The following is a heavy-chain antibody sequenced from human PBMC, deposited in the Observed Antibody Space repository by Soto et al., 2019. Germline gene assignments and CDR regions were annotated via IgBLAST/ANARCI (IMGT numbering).Heavy chain of an antibody. D-gene: IGHD3-9*01. V-gene: IGHV4-39*01. Sequence: WIRQPPGKWLVLIGSIYYSWTTYYNPSLKSRVTISVDTSKNQFSLKLSSVTAADTPVYYCARHRGYYDILTGYYTELNFDYWGQGTLVTVSS. CDR3: ARHRGYYDILTGYYTELNFDY. CDR2: IYYSWTT. J-gene: IGHJ4*02.